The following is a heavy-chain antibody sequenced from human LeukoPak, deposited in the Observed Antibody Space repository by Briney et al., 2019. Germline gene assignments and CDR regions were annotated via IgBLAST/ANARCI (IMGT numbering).Heavy chain of an antibody. CDR1: GYTFTSYY. CDR2: INPSGGST. D-gene: IGHD1-26*01. J-gene: IGHJ4*02. V-gene: IGHV1-46*01. Sequence: ASVKVSCKASGYTFTSYYMHWVRQAPGQGLEWMGIINPSGGSTSYAQKFQGRVTMTRDTSTSTVYMELSSLTYEAAAVYYCARVSWVTGNDYWGQGTLVTVSS. CDR3: ARVSWVTGNDY.